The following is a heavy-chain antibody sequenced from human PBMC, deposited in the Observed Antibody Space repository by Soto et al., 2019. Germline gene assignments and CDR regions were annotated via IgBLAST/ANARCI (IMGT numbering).Heavy chain of an antibody. Sequence: PSETLSLTCTVSGGSISSYYCSWIRQPAGKGLEWIGRIYTSGSTNYNPSLKSRVTMSVDTSKNQFSLKLSSVTAADTAVYYCARAGYSSGWYQVYFDYWGQGTLVTVSS. D-gene: IGHD6-19*01. CDR1: GGSISSYY. CDR3: ARAGYSSGWYQVYFDY. CDR2: IYTSGST. V-gene: IGHV4-4*07. J-gene: IGHJ4*02.